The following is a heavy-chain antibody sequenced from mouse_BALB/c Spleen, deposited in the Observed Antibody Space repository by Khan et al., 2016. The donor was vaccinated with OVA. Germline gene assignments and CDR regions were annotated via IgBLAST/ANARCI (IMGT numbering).Heavy chain of an antibody. V-gene: IGHV1-4*01. CDR3: AREGAYYRSDGWFAY. J-gene: IGHJ3*01. CDR2: INPSNSYT. CDR1: GYTFTSYT. Sequence: VQLQQSGAELARPGASVKMSCKASGYTFTSYTMHWVKQRPGQGLEWIGYINPSNSYTNYNQNFKDKATLTADKSSSTAYMHLSSLTSEDSAVYYGAREGAYYRSDGWFAYWGQGTLVTVSA. D-gene: IGHD2-14*01.